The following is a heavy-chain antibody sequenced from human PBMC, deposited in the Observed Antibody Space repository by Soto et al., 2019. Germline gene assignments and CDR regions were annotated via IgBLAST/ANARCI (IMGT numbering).Heavy chain of an antibody. V-gene: IGHV3-30*03. Sequence: QVQLVESGGGVVQPGRSLRLSCAASGFTFSSYGMHWVRQAPGKGLEWVAVISYDGSNKYYADSVKGRFTISRDNSKNTLYLQMNRLRAEDTAVYYCATDYPDYFDYWGQGTLVTVSS. J-gene: IGHJ4*02. CDR2: ISYDGSNK. D-gene: IGHD4-17*01. CDR1: GFTFSSYG. CDR3: ATDYPDYFDY.